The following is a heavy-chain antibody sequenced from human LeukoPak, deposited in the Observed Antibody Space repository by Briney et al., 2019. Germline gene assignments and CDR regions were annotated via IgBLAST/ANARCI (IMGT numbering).Heavy chain of an antibody. CDR1: GFSFSRYA. CDR3: ARDLGSGWFDY. Sequence: GGSLRLSCAASGFSFSRYAMSWVRRAPGRGLEWVSTISSSGASTYYADSVKGRFTVSRDNSKNTLYLQMNSLRAEDTAVYYCARDLGSGWFDYWGQGTLVTVSS. D-gene: IGHD6-19*01. J-gene: IGHJ4*02. CDR2: ISSSGAST. V-gene: IGHV3-23*01.